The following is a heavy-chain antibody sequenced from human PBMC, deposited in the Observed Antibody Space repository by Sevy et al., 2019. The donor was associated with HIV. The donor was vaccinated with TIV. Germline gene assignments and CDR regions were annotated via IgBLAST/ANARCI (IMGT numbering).Heavy chain of an antibody. D-gene: IGHD3-10*01. V-gene: IGHV4-31*03. CDR3: AREMEGSGTYGMDV. CDR1: GGSISSGGYS. Sequence: SETLSLTCTVPGGSISSGGYSWSWIRQHPGKGLEWIGYIYYSGSPYYNPSLKSRVTISVDTSKNQFSLKLTSVTAADTAVYYCAREMEGSGTYGMDVWGQGTTVTVSS. J-gene: IGHJ6*02. CDR2: IYYSGSP.